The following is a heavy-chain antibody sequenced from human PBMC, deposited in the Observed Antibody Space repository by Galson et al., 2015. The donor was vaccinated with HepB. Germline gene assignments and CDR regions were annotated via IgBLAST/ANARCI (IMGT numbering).Heavy chain of an antibody. CDR3: ARAWFGELLSYFLAY. J-gene: IGHJ4*02. V-gene: IGHV3-33*01. CDR2: IWSDGGNK. Sequence: SLRLSCAASGFTFTIYGMHWVRQAPGKGLEWVAVIWSDGGNKYYADSVKGRFAISRDNSKNTLYLQMNSLRAEDTAMYYCARAWFGELLSYFLAYWGQGALVTVSS. CDR1: GFTFTIYG. D-gene: IGHD3-10*01.